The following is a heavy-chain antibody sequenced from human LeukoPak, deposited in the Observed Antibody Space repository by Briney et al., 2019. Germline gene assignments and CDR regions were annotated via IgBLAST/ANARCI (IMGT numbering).Heavy chain of an antibody. Sequence: GGSLRLSCAASGFSFSSYAMSWVRQAPGKGLEWVAGINAGAAGTYYADSVKGRFTISRDNSKNTVSLQMNSLRAEDTAVFYCAKGYCTSTACYGTYWGQGTLVTVSS. CDR1: GFSFSSYA. D-gene: IGHD2-2*01. CDR3: AKGYCTSTACYGTY. V-gene: IGHV3-23*01. CDR2: INAGAAGT. J-gene: IGHJ4*02.